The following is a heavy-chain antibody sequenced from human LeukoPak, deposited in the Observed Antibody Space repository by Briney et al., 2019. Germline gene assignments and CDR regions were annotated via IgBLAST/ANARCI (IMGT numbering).Heavy chain of an antibody. D-gene: IGHD6-19*01. Sequence: PSETLSLTCTVSGGSISSYSWSWIRQPPGKGLEWIGSIYYSGSTYYNPSLKSRVTISVDTSKNQFSLKLSSVTAADTAVYYCARSDSSGWYYFDYWGQGTLVTVSS. CDR1: GGSISSYS. CDR2: IYYSGST. J-gene: IGHJ4*02. CDR3: ARSDSSGWYYFDY. V-gene: IGHV4-59*12.